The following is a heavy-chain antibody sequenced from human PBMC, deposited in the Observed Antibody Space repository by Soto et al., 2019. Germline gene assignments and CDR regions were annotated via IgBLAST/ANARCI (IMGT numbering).Heavy chain of an antibody. CDR2: IIPIFGTA. D-gene: IGHD6-13*01. CDR1: GGTFSSYA. J-gene: IGHJ4*02. Sequence: ASVKVSCKASGGTFSSYAISWVRQAPGQGLEWMGGIIPIFGTANYAQKFQGRVTITADESTSTAYMELSSLRSEDTAVYYCARWSSSWYYFDYWGQGTLVTVSS. CDR3: ARWSSSWYYFDY. V-gene: IGHV1-69*13.